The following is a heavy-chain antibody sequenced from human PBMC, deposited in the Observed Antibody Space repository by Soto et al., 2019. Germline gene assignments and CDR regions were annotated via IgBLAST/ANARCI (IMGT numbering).Heavy chain of an antibody. CDR2: IYYSGST. CDR1: GGSISSYY. J-gene: IGHJ5*02. Sequence: SETLSLTCTVSGGSISSYYWSWIRQPPGKGLEWIGYIYYSGSTNYNPSIKSRVTISVDTSKNQFSLKLSSVTDADTAVYYGARHDYSNNWFDPWGQGTLLTVSA. V-gene: IGHV4-59*01. D-gene: IGHD4-4*01. CDR3: ARHDYSNNWFDP.